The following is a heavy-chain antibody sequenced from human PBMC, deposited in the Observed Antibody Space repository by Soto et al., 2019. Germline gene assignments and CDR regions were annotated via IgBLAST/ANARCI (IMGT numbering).Heavy chain of an antibody. CDR2: ISGSGGST. V-gene: IGHV3-23*01. CDR3: AKETTTSPFGGVIVTRFFDY. J-gene: IGHJ4*02. Sequence: EVQLLESGGGLVQPGGSLRLSCAASGFTFSSYAMSWVRQAPGKGLEWVSAISGSGGSTYYADSVKGRFTISRDNSKNTLYLQMNSLRAEDTAVYYCAKETTTSPFGGVIVTRFFDYWGQGTLVTVSS. D-gene: IGHD3-16*02. CDR1: GFTFSSYA.